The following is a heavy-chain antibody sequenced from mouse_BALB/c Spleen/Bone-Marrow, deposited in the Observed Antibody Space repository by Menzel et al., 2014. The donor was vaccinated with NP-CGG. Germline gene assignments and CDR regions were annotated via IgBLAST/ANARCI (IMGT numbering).Heavy chain of an antibody. J-gene: IGHJ4*01. CDR3: AKIGTTTGAMDY. Sequence: QVQLKQSGPGLVQPSQRLSIPCTVSGFSLTSYGVHWVRQSPGKGLEWLGVIWRGGSTDYNAAFMSRLSITKDNSKGQVFFKMNSLQADDTAIYYCAKIGTTTGAMDYWGQGTSVTVSS. V-gene: IGHV2-5*01. CDR2: IWRGGST. D-gene: IGHD2-14*01. CDR1: GFSLTSYG.